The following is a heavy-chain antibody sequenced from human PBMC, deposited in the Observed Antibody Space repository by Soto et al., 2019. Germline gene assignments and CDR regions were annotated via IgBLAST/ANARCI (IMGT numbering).Heavy chain of an antibody. V-gene: IGHV3-33*01. D-gene: IGHD3-3*01. Sequence: QVQLVESGGGVVQPGRSLRLSCAASGFTFSSYGMHWARQAPGKGLEWVAVIWYDGSNKYYADSVKGRFTISRDNSKNTLYLQMNSLRAEDTAVYYCAREGGYDFWSAYDFDYWGQGTLVTVSS. CDR3: AREGGYDFWSAYDFDY. J-gene: IGHJ4*02. CDR2: IWYDGSNK. CDR1: GFTFSSYG.